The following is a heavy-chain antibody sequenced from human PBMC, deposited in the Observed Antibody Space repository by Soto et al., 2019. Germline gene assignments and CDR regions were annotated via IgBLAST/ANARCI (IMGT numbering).Heavy chain of an antibody. CDR2: IIPIFGTA. CDR1: GGTFSSYA. Sequence: QVQLVQSGAEVKKPGSSVKVSCKASGGTFSSYAISWVRQAPGQGLEWMGGIIPIFGTANYAQKFQGRVTITADKSTSIPYMELSSLRSEDTAVYYCARSGRPDGYFVGATTAEYYYYGMDVWGQGTTVTVSS. V-gene: IGHV1-69*06. CDR3: ARSGRPDGYFVGATTAEYYYYGMDV. J-gene: IGHJ6*02. D-gene: IGHD1-26*01.